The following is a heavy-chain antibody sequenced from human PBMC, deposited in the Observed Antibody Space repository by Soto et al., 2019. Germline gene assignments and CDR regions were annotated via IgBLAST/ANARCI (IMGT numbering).Heavy chain of an antibody. CDR1: EYRFTSYW. CDR3: ARTAAAGKYYYGVDV. Sequence: PGESLRISCKGSEYRFTSYWIGGVRQMPGKGLEWMGIIYPGDSDTRYSPSFQGQVTISADKSITTAYLQWSSLKASDTAMYYCARTAAAGKYYYGVDVWGQGTTVTVSS. J-gene: IGHJ6*02. D-gene: IGHD6-13*01. CDR2: IYPGDSDT. V-gene: IGHV5-51*01.